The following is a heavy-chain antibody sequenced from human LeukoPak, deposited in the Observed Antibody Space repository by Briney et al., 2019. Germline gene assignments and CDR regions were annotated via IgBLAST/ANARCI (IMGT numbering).Heavy chain of an antibody. CDR1: GYTFTNFD. CDR2: MNPNNGNA. V-gene: IGHV1-8*01. Sequence: ASVKVSCKTSGYTFTNFDINWVRQAPGQGLEWVGWMNPNNGNAGYAQRLQGRVTLTRDTSIATAYMELRSLRSDDTAVYYCARDLDYGDYEASGYWGQGTLVTVSS. D-gene: IGHD4-17*01. CDR3: ARDLDYGDYEASGY. J-gene: IGHJ4*02.